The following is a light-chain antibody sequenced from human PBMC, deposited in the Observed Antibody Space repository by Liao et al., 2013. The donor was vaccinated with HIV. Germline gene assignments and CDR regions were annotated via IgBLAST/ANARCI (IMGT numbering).Light chain of an antibody. CDR1: NLGNKY. J-gene: IGLJ2*01. Sequence: SYELTQPPSVSVFPGQTAIITCSGDNLGNKYTCWYQQRPGRSPLLVIFQDKKRPSGISDRFSGSNSGNTASLTISGTQAVDEADYYCQAWDRNTAIFGGGTKLTVL. V-gene: IGLV3-1*01. CDR2: QDK. CDR3: QAWDRNTAI.